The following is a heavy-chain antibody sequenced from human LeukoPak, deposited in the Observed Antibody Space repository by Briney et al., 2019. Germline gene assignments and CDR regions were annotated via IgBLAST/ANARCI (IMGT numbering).Heavy chain of an antibody. CDR3: ARYDVWGTYRAFDY. D-gene: IGHD3-16*02. Sequence: SETLSLTCAVYGGSFSGYYWSWIRQPPGKGLEWLGEINHSGSTNYNPSLKSRVTISVDTSKNQFSLKLSSVTAADTAVYYCARYDVWGTYRAFDYWGQGTLVTVSS. CDR2: INHSGST. V-gene: IGHV4-34*01. J-gene: IGHJ4*02. CDR1: GGSFSGYY.